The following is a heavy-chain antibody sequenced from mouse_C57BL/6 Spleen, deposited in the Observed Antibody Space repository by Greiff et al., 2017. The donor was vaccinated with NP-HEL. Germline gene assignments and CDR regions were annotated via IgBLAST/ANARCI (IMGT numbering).Heavy chain of an antibody. CDR3: ARFTTVVTPLDY. V-gene: IGHV1-69*01. CDR2: IDPSDSYT. CDR1: GYTFTSYW. Sequence: QVQLKQPGAELVMPGASVKLSCKASGYTFTSYWMHWVKQRPGQGLEWIGEIDPSDSYTNYNQKFKGKSTLTVDKSSSTAYMQLSSLTSEDSAVYYCARFTTVVTPLDYWGQGTTLTVSS. J-gene: IGHJ2*01. D-gene: IGHD1-1*01.